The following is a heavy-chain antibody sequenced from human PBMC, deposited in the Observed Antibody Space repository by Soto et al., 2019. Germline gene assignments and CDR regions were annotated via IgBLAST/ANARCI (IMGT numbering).Heavy chain of an antibody. CDR1: GGSFRNYY. CDR2: VNHSGEA. CDR3: TRAERLLRSWFNP. D-gene: IGHD6-25*01. J-gene: IGHJ5*02. V-gene: IGHV4-34*01. Sequence: SETLSLTCGVYGGSFRNYYWIWVRQPPGKGLEWIGEVNHSGEATYNPSLQSRVTISLDTSNNHFSLKMTSVTAADTAMYFCTRAERLLRSWFNPWGQGTQVTAPQ.